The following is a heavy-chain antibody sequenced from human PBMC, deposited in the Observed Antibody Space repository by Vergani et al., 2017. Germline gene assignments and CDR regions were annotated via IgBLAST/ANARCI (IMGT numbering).Heavy chain of an antibody. CDR3: AKVGRSEVAGTFGSFDI. J-gene: IGHJ3*02. CDR1: GFTFIMHA. Sequence: EVQLLESGGDLVQPGGSLRLSCAASGFTFIMHAMSWVRQAPGKGLEWVSTLSASYRRTNYADAVKGRFTISRDISKNTLFLHMNSLRPEDTAVYYCAKVGRSEVAGTFGSFDIWGQGTMVTVSS. CDR2: LSASYRRT. D-gene: IGHD6-19*01. V-gene: IGHV3-23*01.